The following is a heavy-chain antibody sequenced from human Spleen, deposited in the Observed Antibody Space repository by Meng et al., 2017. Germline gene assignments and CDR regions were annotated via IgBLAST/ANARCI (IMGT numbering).Heavy chain of an antibody. CDR3: ASFDHIPRRNYFDY. V-gene: IGHV4-30-4*08. D-gene: IGHD2-21*01. CDR2: IHHSGSA. J-gene: IGHJ4*02. CDR1: GDSISSSDSY. Sequence: QPQLQESGPGLVKPSETLSLTCSVSGDSISSSDSYWGWIRQSPGKGLEWIGYIHHSGSAYYNPSLKSRVSISVDTSKNQFSLNLNSMTAADTAVYYCASFDHIPRRNYFDYWGQGTLVTVSS.